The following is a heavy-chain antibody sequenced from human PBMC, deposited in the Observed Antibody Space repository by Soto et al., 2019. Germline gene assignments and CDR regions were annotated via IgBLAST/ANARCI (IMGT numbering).Heavy chain of an antibody. CDR1: GYSFTTNW. CDR3: ARFRAPRRQLISMSFHL. J-gene: IGHJ4*03. CDR2: IDPGDSVT. Sequence: PGESLKISCKGSGYSFTTNWIHWVRQMPGKGLEWMGRIDPGDSVTTYNPSFQGHVTMSADKSINTAYLQWSSLKASDTAIYYCARFRAPRRQLISMSFHLWGLGTLVTVSS. D-gene: IGHD6-13*01. V-gene: IGHV5-10-1*01.